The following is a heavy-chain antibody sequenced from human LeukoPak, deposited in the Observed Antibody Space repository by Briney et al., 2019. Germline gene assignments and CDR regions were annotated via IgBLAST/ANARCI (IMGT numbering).Heavy chain of an antibody. V-gene: IGHV3-48*03. CDR1: EFTFSSYE. CDR3: ARSPAGANYYLDV. D-gene: IGHD1-14*01. Sequence: PGGSLRLSCAASEFTFSSYEMNWVRQAPGKGLEWVSYISSSGSTMYYADSVKGRFTISRDNAKNSLSLQMNSLRAEDTAVYYCARSPAGANYYLDVWGKGTTVTISS. J-gene: IGHJ6*03. CDR2: ISSSGSTM.